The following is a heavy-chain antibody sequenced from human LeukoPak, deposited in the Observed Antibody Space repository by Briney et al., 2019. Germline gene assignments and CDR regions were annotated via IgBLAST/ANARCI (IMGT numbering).Heavy chain of an antibody. V-gene: IGHV3-74*01. J-gene: IGHJ4*02. D-gene: IGHD4-23*01. CDR2: IASDGSST. Sequence: PGGSLRLSCAASGFTFSSYWMNWVRQDPGKGLVWVSRIASDGSSTTYADSVKGRFSISRDNAKNTLYLQMNSLRVGDTAVYYCARGRPHGNDYWGQGTLVTVSS. CDR3: ARGRPHGNDY. CDR1: GFTFSSYW.